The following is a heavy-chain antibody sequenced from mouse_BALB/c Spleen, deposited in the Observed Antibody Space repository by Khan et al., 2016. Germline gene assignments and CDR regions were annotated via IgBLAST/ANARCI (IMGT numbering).Heavy chain of an antibody. V-gene: IGHV2-2*02. CDR2: IWSGGNT. CDR1: VFSLTVYG. D-gene: IGHD6-1*01. CDR3: ASSGPDWCFDV. J-gene: IGHJ1*01. Sequence: QVQLKESGPGLVQPSQSLSITCTVSVFSLTVYGVHWVRQSPGKGLEWLGVIWSGGNTDYNAAFISRLSINKDNSKSQVFFKMNSLQANDTAIYYCASSGPDWCFDVWGAGTTVTVSS.